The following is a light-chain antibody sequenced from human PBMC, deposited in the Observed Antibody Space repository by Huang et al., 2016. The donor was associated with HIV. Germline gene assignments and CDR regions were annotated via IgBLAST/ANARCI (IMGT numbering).Light chain of an antibody. J-gene: IGKJ1*01. CDR1: HSVDSGY. Sequence: EIVLTQSPGSLSLSPGDKVTVSCRASHSVDSGYLVWYQHKPGPSPRLLVYGTSTRTSGVPSRFSGSGSGRDFTLTISRLEAEDFGVYYCHQYASSMATFGQGTKVDI. V-gene: IGKV3-20*01. CDR3: HQYASSMAT. CDR2: GTS.